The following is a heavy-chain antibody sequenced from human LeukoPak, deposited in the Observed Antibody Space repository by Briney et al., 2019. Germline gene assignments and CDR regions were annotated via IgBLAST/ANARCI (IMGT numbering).Heavy chain of an antibody. CDR2: ISGSGGST. V-gene: IGHV3-23*01. D-gene: IGHD3-16*01. CDR1: GFTFSSYA. CDR3: AKGKGDTGGSFDY. Sequence: GGSLRLSCAASGFTFSSYAMSWVRPAPGKGLEWVSGISGSGGSTYYADSVKGRITISRDNSKNTLYLQMNSLRAEDTAVYYCAKGKGDTGGSFDYWGQGTLVTVSS. J-gene: IGHJ4*02.